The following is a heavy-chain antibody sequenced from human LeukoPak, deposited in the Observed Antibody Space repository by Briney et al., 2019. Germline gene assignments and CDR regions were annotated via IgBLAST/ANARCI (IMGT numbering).Heavy chain of an antibody. J-gene: IGHJ4*02. V-gene: IGHV4-61*02. D-gene: IGHD2-15*01. CDR3: ARCLAGVIDY. CDR1: GGSISSGSYY. Sequence: SETLSLTCTVSGGSISSGSYYWSWIRQPAGKGLEWIGRIYTSGSTNYNPSLKSRVTISVDTSKNQFSLKLSSVTAADTAVYYCARCLAGVIDYWGQGTLVTVSS. CDR2: IYTSGST.